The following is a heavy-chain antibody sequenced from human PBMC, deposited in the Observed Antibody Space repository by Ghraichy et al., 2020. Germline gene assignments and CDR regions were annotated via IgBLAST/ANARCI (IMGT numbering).Heavy chain of an antibody. V-gene: IGHV4-59*01. J-gene: IGHJ5*02. Sequence: ESLNISCTVSGGSISSYYWSWIRQPPGKGLEWIGYIYYSGSTNYNPSLKSRVTISVDTSKNQFSLKLSSVTAADTAVYYCARGYGDYDNWFDPWGQGTLVTVSS. D-gene: IGHD4-17*01. CDR2: IYYSGST. CDR1: GGSISSYY. CDR3: ARGYGDYDNWFDP.